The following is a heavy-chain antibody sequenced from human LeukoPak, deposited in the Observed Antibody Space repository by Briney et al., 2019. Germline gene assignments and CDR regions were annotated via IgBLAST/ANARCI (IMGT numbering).Heavy chain of an antibody. V-gene: IGHV1-69*13. J-gene: IGHJ4*02. D-gene: IGHD3-22*01. Sequence: ASVKVSCKASGCTSSSYAISWVRQAPGQGLEWMGGIIPIFGTANYAQKFQGRVTITADESTSTAYMELSSLRSEDTAVYYCARGVVTTRKYYDSSGYYSFDYWGQGTLVTVSS. CDR2: IIPIFGTA. CDR3: ARGVVTTRKYYDSSGYYSFDY. CDR1: GCTSSSYA.